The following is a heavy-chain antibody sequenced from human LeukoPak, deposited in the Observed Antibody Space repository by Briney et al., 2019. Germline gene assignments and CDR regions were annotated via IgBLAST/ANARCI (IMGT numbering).Heavy chain of an antibody. CDR2: MSYDGSNK. Sequence: GRSLKLSCAASGFTFSIYAMHWVRQAPGKGLELVAVMSYDGSNKFYADSVKGRFTISRDNSKNTLYLQMNSLRAEDTAVYYCARAPDVGVAAARKQGLYYGMDVWGQGTTVTVSS. D-gene: IGHD6-13*01. CDR1: GFTFSIYA. V-gene: IGHV3-30-3*01. CDR3: ARAPDVGVAAARKQGLYYGMDV. J-gene: IGHJ6*02.